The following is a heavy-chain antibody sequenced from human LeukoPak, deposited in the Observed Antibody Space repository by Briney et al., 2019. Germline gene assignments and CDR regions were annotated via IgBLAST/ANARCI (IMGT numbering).Heavy chain of an antibody. Sequence: SVKVSCKASGGTFSSYAISWVRQAPGQGLEWMGGIIPIFGTANYAQKFQGRVTITADESTSTAYMELSSLRSEDTAVYYCARDPSTAMVTLPTDYWGQGTLVTVSS. J-gene: IGHJ4*02. V-gene: IGHV1-69*13. CDR2: IIPIFGTA. CDR3: ARDPSTAMVTLPTDY. CDR1: GGTFSSYA. D-gene: IGHD5-18*01.